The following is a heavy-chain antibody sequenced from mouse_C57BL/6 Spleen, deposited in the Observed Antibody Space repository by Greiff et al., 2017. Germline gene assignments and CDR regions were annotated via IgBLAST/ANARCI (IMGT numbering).Heavy chain of an antibody. D-gene: IGHD4-1*01. J-gene: IGHJ4*01. CDR1: GYTFTDYY. CDR2: INPNNGGT. CDR3: ARSWDDAMDD. Sequence: VQLQQSGPELVKPGASVKISCKASGYTFTDYYMNWVKQSHGKSLEWIGDINPNNGGTSYNQKFKGKATLTVDKSSSTAYMELRSLTSEDSAVYYCARSWDDAMDDWGQGTSVTVSS. V-gene: IGHV1-26*01.